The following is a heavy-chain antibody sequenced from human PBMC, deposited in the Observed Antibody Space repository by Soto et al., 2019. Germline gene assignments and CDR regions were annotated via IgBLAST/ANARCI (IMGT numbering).Heavy chain of an antibody. CDR3: ARSPLAGSWSIPSFDY. Sequence: GASVKVSCKASGYTFTSYYMHWVRQAPGQGLEWMGIINPSGGSTSYAQKFQGRVTMTRDTSTSTVYMELSSLRSEDTAVYYCARSPLAGSWSIPSFDYWGQGTLVTVSS. V-gene: IGHV1-46*01. CDR2: INPSGGST. J-gene: IGHJ4*02. CDR1: GYTFTSYY. D-gene: IGHD6-13*01.